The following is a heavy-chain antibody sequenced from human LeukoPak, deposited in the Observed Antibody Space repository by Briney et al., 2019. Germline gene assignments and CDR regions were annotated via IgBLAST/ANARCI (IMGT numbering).Heavy chain of an antibody. CDR3: ARSSGWYPVDIDY. J-gene: IGHJ4*02. Sequence: GGSLRLSCTASGFTIYSNYISWVRRAPGKGLEWVSIIHNDDRTYYADSVKGRFTISRDNSKNTLYLQMNSLRAEDTAVYYCARSSGWYPVDIDYWGQGTLVTVSS. D-gene: IGHD6-19*01. CDR2: IHNDDRT. CDR1: GFTIYSNY. V-gene: IGHV3-66*02.